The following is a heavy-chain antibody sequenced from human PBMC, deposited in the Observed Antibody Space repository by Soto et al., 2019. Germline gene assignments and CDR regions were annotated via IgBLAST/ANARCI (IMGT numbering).Heavy chain of an antibody. D-gene: IGHD3-10*01. Sequence: SVKVSCKASGYTFNFYTINLVRQAPGLGLEWMGRFNPILSMSNSALRFQGRVTLTADKSTSTAYMVLSSLRSDETAVYYCARVNSITMVRGALGYYGMDVWG. CDR3: ARVNSITMVRGALGYYGMDV. J-gene: IGHJ6*02. V-gene: IGHV1-69*02. CDR2: FNPILSMS. CDR1: GYTFNFYT.